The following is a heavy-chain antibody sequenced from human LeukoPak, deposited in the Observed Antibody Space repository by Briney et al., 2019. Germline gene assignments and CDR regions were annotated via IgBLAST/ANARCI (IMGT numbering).Heavy chain of an antibody. J-gene: IGHJ4*02. Sequence: SETLSLTCTVSGGSISSYYWSWIRQPPGKGLEWTGYIYYSGSTNYNPSLKSRVTISVDTSKNQFSLKLSSVTAADTAVYYCARDSSGYYYYFDYWGQGTLVTVSS. CDR1: GGSISSYY. V-gene: IGHV4-59*01. CDR3: ARDSSGYYYYFDY. D-gene: IGHD3-22*01. CDR2: IYYSGST.